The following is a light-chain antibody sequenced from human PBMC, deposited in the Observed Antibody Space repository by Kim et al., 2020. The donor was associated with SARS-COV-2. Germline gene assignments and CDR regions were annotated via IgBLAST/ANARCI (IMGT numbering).Light chain of an antibody. J-gene: IGKJ1*01. CDR3: MQALQTPT. CDR2: LGS. CDR1: QCLLHSNGYNY. V-gene: IGKV2-28*01. Sequence: EPASISCRSSQCLLHSNGYNYLDCYLQKPRQSPQLLIYLGSNRASGVPDRFSGSGSGTDFTLKISRVEAEDVGVYYCMQALQTPTFGQGTKVDIK.